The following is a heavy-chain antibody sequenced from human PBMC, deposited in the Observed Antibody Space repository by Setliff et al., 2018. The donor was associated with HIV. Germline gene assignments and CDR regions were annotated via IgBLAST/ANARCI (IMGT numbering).Heavy chain of an antibody. D-gene: IGHD2-21*01. CDR2: INHSGST. CDR3: ARLNFRSDPYFFDY. V-gene: IGHV4-34*01. J-gene: IGHJ4*02. CDR1: GGSFSGYY. Sequence: TSETLSLTCAVYGGSFSGYYWSWIRQPPGKGLEWIGEINHSGSTNYNMSLWSRVTISLDASRNQFSLELISVTAAHTAMYYCARLNFRSDPYFFDYWGQGILV.